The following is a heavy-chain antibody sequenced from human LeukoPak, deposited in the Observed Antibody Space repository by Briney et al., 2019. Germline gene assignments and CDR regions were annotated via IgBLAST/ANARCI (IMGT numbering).Heavy chain of an antibody. J-gene: IGHJ6*02. V-gene: IGHV3-23*01. Sequence: PGGSLRLTCAASGFSFSTYAMNWVRQGPGKGLEWVATISGSGYTTYYADSVKGRFTISRDNSKNTLFLQMDSLRAEDPAVFFCARYYSRSTCQGSSYYFGMDVWGQGTTVTVSS. CDR1: GFSFSTYA. CDR3: ARYYSRSTCQGSSYYFGMDV. CDR2: ISGSGYTT. D-gene: IGHD3-10*01.